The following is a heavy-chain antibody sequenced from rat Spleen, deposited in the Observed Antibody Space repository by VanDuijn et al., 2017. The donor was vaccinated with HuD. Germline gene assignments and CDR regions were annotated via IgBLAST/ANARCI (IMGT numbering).Heavy chain of an antibody. CDR1: GFTFSDYN. CDR2: IIYDGSRT. J-gene: IGHJ2*01. V-gene: IGHV5S10*01. D-gene: IGHD1-11*01. Sequence: EVQLVESGGGLVQPGRSLKLSCAASGFTFSDYNMAWVRQAPKKGLEWVATIIYDGSRTYYRDSVKGRFTISRDNAKSTLYLQMDSLRSEDTATYYCATHGQLRGYYFDYWGQGVMVTVSS. CDR3: ATHGQLRGYYFDY.